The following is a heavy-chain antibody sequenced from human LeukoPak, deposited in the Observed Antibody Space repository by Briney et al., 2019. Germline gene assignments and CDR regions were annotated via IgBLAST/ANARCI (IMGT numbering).Heavy chain of an antibody. V-gene: IGHV4-31*03. Sequence: SETLSLSCTVSGVSFSRGGYYWSWIRQHPGKDLEWIGYIYYSVSTYYNPSLKSRVTISIDTSKNQFSLKLSSVTAADTAVYYCARREGYCGSTSCYVFAYCGQGTLVTVSS. CDR3: ARREGYCGSTSCYVFAY. CDR1: GVSFSRGGYY. J-gene: IGHJ4*02. D-gene: IGHD2-2*01. CDR2: IYYSVST.